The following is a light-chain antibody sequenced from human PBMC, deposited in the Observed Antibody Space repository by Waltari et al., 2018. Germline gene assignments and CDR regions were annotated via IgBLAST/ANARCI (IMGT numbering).Light chain of an antibody. CDR3: QSADFSGTWV. CDR1: IWPKQY. V-gene: IGLV3-25*03. Sequence: SSELTQPPSVSVSPGQPARITCYADIWPKQYAYWYHQKPGQAPVVVIYKDTERPSGIPERFSGSSSGTTVTLTISGVQAEDEADYYCQSADFSGTWVFGGGTKLTVL. CDR2: KDT. J-gene: IGLJ2*01.